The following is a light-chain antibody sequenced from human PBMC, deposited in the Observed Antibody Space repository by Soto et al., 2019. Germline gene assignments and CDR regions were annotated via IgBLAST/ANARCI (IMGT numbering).Light chain of an antibody. J-gene: IGLJ1*01. V-gene: IGLV2-11*01. CDR2: DVS. Sequence: SVLTHPRSVFGSPGQSVTISCTGTSSDVGGYNYVSWYQQHPGKAPKLMIYDVSKRPSGVPDRFSGSKSGNTASLTISGVQAEYEADYYCCSYAGSYTYVFGTGTKVTVL. CDR1: SSDVGGYNY. CDR3: CSYAGSYTYV.